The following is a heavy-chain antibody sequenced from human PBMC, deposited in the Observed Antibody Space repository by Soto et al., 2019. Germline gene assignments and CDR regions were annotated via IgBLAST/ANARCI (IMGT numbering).Heavy chain of an antibody. J-gene: IGHJ4*02. D-gene: IGHD3-9*01. CDR1: GGSVSSGSCY. Sequence: EPLALTCTVSGGSVSSGSCYWSWIRQPPGKGLGWIGYIHYSGSTNYKHSLKSRVTISVDTSKNQFSLKLSSVTAADTAVYYCASYYDYDILTGLYYFDYWGQGTPVTVSS. V-gene: IGHV4-61*01. CDR2: IHYSGST. CDR3: ASYYDYDILTGLYYFDY.